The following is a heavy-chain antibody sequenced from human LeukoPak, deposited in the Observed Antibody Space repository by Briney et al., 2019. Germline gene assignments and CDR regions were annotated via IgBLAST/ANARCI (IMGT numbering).Heavy chain of an antibody. CDR2: INHSGST. D-gene: IGHD3-22*01. Sequence: SETLSLTCAVYGGSFSGYYWSWIRQPPGKGLEWIGEINHSGSTNYNPSLKSRVTISVDTSKNQFSLKLSSMTAADTAVYYCARGEEYHDSSGYHLDYWGQGTLVTVSS. V-gene: IGHV4-34*01. CDR1: GGSFSGYY. J-gene: IGHJ4*02. CDR3: ARGEEYHDSSGYHLDY.